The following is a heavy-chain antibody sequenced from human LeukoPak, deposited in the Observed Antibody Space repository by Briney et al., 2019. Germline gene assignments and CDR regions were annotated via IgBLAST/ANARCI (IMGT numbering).Heavy chain of an antibody. CDR1: GDTVSGNSGA. J-gene: IGHJ4*02. Sequence: PSQTLSLTCAISGDTVSGNSGAWIWIRQSPSRGLEWLGRTYYMSKWFHEYAVSVKGRIIISPDTANNQFSLHLSSVTADDTGVYYCARALERYYLDFWGQGTLVTVSS. CDR3: ARALERYYLDF. CDR2: TYYMSKWFH. V-gene: IGHV6-1*01. D-gene: IGHD1-1*01.